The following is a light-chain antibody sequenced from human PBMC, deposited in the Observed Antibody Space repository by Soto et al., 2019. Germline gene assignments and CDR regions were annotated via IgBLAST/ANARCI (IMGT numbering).Light chain of an antibody. Sequence: EIVMTQSPATLSVSPGERATLSCRASQSVSSNLAWYQQKPGQAPRLLIYGASTRATGIPARFSGSGSGTEFTLTISSLQSEDFAVYYCQQYNSWPPWTVGQGTKVEIK. CDR3: QQYNSWPPWT. CDR1: QSVSSN. J-gene: IGKJ1*01. V-gene: IGKV3-15*01. CDR2: GAS.